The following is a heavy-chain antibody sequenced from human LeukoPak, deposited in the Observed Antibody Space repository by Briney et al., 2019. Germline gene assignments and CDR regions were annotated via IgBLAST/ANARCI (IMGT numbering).Heavy chain of an antibody. J-gene: IGHJ4*02. Sequence: PGGSLRLSCAASEFTYGMNWVRQAPGKGLECVSAISSSGSATSYADSVKGRFTISRDNSKNTLYLQMNSLRAEDTAVYYCAKDSRAAARPFDYWGQGTLVTVSS. CDR3: AKDSRAAARPFDY. CDR2: ISSSGSAT. V-gene: IGHV3-23*01. CDR1: EFTYG. D-gene: IGHD6-13*01.